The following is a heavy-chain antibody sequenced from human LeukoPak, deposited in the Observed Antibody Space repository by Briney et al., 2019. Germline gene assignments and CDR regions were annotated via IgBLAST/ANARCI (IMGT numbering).Heavy chain of an antibody. D-gene: IGHD5-24*01. Sequence: PGGSLRLSCAASGFTFSSYSMNWVRQAPGKGLEWVSSISSSSYIYYADSGKGRFTSSRDNGKNSLYLQMKRLRAEDTAVYDCARGRDGYLGYFDYWGQGTLVTVSS. J-gene: IGHJ4*02. CDR3: ARGRDGYLGYFDY. CDR2: ISSSSYI. CDR1: GFTFSSYS. V-gene: IGHV3-21*01.